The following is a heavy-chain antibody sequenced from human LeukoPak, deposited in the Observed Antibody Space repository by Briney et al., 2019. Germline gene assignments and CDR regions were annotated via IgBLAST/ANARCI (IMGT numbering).Heavy chain of an antibody. CDR1: GGSFSGYY. V-gene: IGHV4-34*01. D-gene: IGHD6-19*01. Sequence: SETLSLTCAVYGGSFSGYYWSWIRQPPGKGLEWIGEINHSGSTNYNPSLKSRVTISVDTSKKQFSLKLSSVTAADTAVYYCARVLEGSSGQHWYFDLWGRGTLVTVSS. CDR2: INHSGST. CDR3: ARVLEGSSGQHWYFDL. J-gene: IGHJ2*01.